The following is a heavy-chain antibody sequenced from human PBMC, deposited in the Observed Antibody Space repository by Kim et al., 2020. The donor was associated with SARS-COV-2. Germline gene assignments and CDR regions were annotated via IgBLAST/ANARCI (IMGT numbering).Heavy chain of an antibody. Sequence: GGSLRLSCAASGFTFSSYSMNWVRQAPGKGLEWVSSISSSSSYIYYADSVKGRFTISRDNAKNSLYLQMNSLRAEDTAVYYCARGDQYSSGWGTIGYWGQGTLVTVSS. V-gene: IGHV3-21*01. D-gene: IGHD6-19*01. CDR2: ISSSSSYI. J-gene: IGHJ4*02. CDR1: GFTFSSYS. CDR3: ARGDQYSSGWGTIGY.